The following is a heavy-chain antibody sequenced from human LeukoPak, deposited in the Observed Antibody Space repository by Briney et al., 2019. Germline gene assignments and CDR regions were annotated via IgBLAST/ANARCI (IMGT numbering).Heavy chain of an antibody. Sequence: PSETLSLTCTVSGGSMNTYSWTWIRQPPGKGLEWIAYMSNSGLSNYNPSLKSRVTISVDMSKNQFSLKLSSVTAADTAVYYCAREKIAARTVDAFDIWGQGTMVTVSS. D-gene: IGHD6-6*01. V-gene: IGHV4-59*12. CDR3: AREKIAARTVDAFDI. J-gene: IGHJ3*02. CDR2: MSNSGLS. CDR1: GGSMNTYS.